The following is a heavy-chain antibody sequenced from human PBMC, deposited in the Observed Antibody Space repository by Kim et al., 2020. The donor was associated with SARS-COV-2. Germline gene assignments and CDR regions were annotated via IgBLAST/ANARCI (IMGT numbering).Heavy chain of an antibody. CDR3: ARGPF. V-gene: IGHV3-74*01. Sequence: WVPQAPGKGPGWVSRIDNDGSTTLYADSVKGRFTISRDNSKNTLFLQMTSLRADDTGVYYCARGPFWGQGTLVTVSS. J-gene: IGHJ4*02. CDR2: IDNDGSTT.